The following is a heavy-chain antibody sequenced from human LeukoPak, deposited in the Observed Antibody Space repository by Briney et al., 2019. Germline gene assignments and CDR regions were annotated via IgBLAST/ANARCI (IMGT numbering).Heavy chain of an antibody. CDR1: GFTFSTYS. CDR3: VRDQFLSFDY. Sequence: PGGSLRLSCAASGFTFSTYSMNWVRQAPGKGLEWVSYISGTSSLIYYADSVKGRFTISRDNAKNSLYLQMNSLRDEDTAVYYCVRDQFLSFDYWGQGTLVTVSS. D-gene: IGHD2/OR15-2a*01. CDR2: ISGTSSLI. J-gene: IGHJ4*02. V-gene: IGHV3-48*02.